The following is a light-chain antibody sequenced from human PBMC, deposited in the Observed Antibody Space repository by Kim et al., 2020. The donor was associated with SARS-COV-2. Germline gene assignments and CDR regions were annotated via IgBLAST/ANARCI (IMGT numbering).Light chain of an antibody. CDR3: QVWDSSTDHRV. CDR1: NIGSKS. V-gene: IGLV3-21*04. Sequence: SYELTQPPSVSVAPGKTASITCEGDNIGSKSVHWYQQTPGQAPIMVIYDDSARPSGIPERISGSNSGNTATLTISRVEAGDEADYYCQVWDSSTDHRVFGGGTKVTVL. J-gene: IGLJ2*01. CDR2: DDS.